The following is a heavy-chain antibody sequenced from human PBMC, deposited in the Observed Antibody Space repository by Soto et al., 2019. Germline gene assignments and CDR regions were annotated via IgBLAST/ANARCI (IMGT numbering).Heavy chain of an antibody. J-gene: IGHJ4*02. V-gene: IGHV3-33*01. D-gene: IGHD3-3*01. Sequence: GGSLRLSCAASGFTFSSYGMHRVRQAPGKGLEWVAVIWYDGSNKYYADSVKGRFTISRDNSKNTLYLQMNSLRAEDTAVYYCARSSASGDFWSGYSYFYYWGQGTLVTVSS. CDR1: GFTFSSYG. CDR3: ARSSASGDFWSGYSYFYY. CDR2: IWYDGSNK.